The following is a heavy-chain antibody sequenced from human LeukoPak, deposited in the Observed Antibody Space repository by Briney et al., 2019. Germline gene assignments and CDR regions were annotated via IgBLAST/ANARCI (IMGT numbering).Heavy chain of an antibody. Sequence: ALVKVSCKASGGTFSSYAISWVRQAPGQGLEWMGGIIPIFGTANYAQKFQGRVTITADESTSTAYMELSSLRSEDTAVYYCAKGATAVAGLNKPQKYYYYGMDVWGQGTTVTVSS. D-gene: IGHD6-19*01. CDR2: IIPIFGTA. CDR1: GGTFSSYA. J-gene: IGHJ6*02. CDR3: AKGATAVAGLNKPQKYYYYGMDV. V-gene: IGHV1-69*01.